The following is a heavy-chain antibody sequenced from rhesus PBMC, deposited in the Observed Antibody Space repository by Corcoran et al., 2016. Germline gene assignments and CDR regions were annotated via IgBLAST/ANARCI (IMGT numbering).Heavy chain of an antibody. V-gene: IGHV1-111*02. J-gene: IGHJ4*01. D-gene: IGHD2-21*01. Sequence: EVQLVQSGAEVKKPGASVKISCKASGYTFTDYYVHWVRQAPGKRLEWMGRVDPEDGEAIHAQKFQDRVTITADTSTGTAYMELSSLRSEDTAVYYCARGYCIGSDCYAYFDYWGQGVLVTVSS. CDR3: ARGYCIGSDCYAYFDY. CDR1: GYTFTDYY. CDR2: VDPEDGEA.